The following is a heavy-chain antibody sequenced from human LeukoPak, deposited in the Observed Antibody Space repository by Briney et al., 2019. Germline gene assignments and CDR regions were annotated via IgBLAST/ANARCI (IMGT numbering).Heavy chain of an antibody. CDR2: IYSSGGT. V-gene: IGHV3-53*01. J-gene: IGHJ4*02. CDR1: GFPVSSNY. Sequence: PGGSLRLSCAASGFPVSSNYMNWVRQAPGKGLEWVSVIYSSGGTSYADSVKGRFTIARDNSKNTLYLQTNSLRAEDTAVYYCARGAVTRDFDYWGQGTLVTVSS. D-gene: IGHD4-17*01. CDR3: ARGAVTRDFDY.